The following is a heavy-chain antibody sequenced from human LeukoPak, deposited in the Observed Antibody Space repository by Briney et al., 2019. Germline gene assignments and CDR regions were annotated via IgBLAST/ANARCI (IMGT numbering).Heavy chain of an antibody. CDR2: IYYSGST. V-gene: IGHV4-39*01. CDR3: ARVGSWSNAFDI. D-gene: IGHD6-13*01. J-gene: IGHJ3*02. Sequence: SETLSLTCTVSGGSISSGSYYWGWIRQPPGKGLEWIANIYYSGSTYYNPSLKSRVTISVDTSKNQFSLRLSSVTAADTAVYYCARVGSWSNAFDIWGQGTMVTVSS. CDR1: GGSISSGSYY.